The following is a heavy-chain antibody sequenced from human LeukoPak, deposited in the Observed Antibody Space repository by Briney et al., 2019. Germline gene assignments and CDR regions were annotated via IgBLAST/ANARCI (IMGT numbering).Heavy chain of an antibody. Sequence: EGSLRLSCAASGFTFSSYGMHWVRQAPGKGLEWVAVIWYDGSNKYYADSVKGRFTISRDNSKNTLYLQMNSLRAEDTAVYYCARELKPGYYFDYWGQGTLVTVSS. CDR2: IWYDGSNK. CDR1: GFTFSSYG. CDR3: ARELKPGYYFDY. J-gene: IGHJ4*02. V-gene: IGHV3-33*01. D-gene: IGHD3-10*01.